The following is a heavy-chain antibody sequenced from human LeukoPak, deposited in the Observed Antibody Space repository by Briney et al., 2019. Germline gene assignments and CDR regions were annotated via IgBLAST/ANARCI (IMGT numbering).Heavy chain of an antibody. D-gene: IGHD3-10*01. CDR2: INSGGTTK. Sequence: SGGSLRLPCGASGYIFSNHEMNWVRQAPGKGLEWLSYINSGGTTKYYADSVKGRFTISRDNAKNSLYLQMNSLTADDTAVYYCARDRPRSDSYYVFDFWGQGNLVIVSS. CDR1: GYIFSNHE. V-gene: IGHV3-48*03. J-gene: IGHJ4*02. CDR3: ARDRPRSDSYYVFDF.